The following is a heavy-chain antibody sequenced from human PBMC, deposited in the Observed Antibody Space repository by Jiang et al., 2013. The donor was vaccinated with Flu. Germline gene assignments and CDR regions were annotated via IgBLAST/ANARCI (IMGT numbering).Heavy chain of an antibody. CDR3: ARGGIGPGGLKYYFDL. D-gene: IGHD3-10*01. V-gene: IGHV3-30-3*01. J-gene: IGHJ4*02. Sequence: QAPAKGLEWVAVSSYDGSETYYADSVKGRFTVSRDNSKNTLYLQVDSLRSEDTAVYYCARGGIGPGGLKYYFDLWGQGTQVTVSS. CDR2: SSYDGSET.